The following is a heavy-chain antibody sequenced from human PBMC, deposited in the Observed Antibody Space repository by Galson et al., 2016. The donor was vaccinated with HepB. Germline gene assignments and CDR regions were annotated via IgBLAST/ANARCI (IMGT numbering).Heavy chain of an antibody. D-gene: IGHD1/OR15-1a*01. J-gene: IGHJ4*02. CDR3: ARLDQGRSDYFDW. CDR2: VSGNGVST. CDR1: GFTFSHYA. Sequence: SLRLSCAASGFTFSHYAMSWVRQAPGKGLECVTVVSGNGVSTDYADSVKGRFTVFRDKSKNTMFLQMNSLRAEDTAVYYCARLDQGRSDYFDWWGQGTLVTVSS. V-gene: IGHV3-23*01.